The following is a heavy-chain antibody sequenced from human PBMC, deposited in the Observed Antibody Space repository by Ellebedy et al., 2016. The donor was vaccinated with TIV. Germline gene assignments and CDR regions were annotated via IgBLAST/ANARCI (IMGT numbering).Heavy chain of an antibody. CDR1: GFTFTNYH. V-gene: IGHV3-33*01. D-gene: IGHD1-26*01. CDR3: AREVGGGQGDMDV. CDR2: IWSDGSLE. J-gene: IGHJ6*02. Sequence: PGGSLRLSCAASGFTFTNYHMHWVRQAPGKGLEWVALIWSDGSLEYYADSVKGRFTLSRDSSENTVYLHMNSLRADDTAVYYCAREVGGGQGDMDVWGQGTTVTVS.